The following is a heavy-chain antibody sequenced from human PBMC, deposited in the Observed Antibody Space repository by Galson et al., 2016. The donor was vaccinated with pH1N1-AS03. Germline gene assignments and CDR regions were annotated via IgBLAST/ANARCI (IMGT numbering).Heavy chain of an antibody. V-gene: IGHV3-7*01. CDR3: TSGMVELDY. J-gene: IGHJ4*02. D-gene: IGHD3-10*01. Sequence: SLRLSCAASGFRFIDYWMTWVRQAPGKGLEWVANIDQDGSEEYYMDSVEGRFTISRDNVKNSLSLQMNSLRSEDTAVYYCTSGMVELDYWGQGTLVTVSS. CDR1: GFRFIDYW. CDR2: IDQDGSEE.